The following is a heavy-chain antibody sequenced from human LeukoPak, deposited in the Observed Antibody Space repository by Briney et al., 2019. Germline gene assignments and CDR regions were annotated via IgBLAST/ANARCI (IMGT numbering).Heavy chain of an antibody. CDR1: GGTFSSYA. D-gene: IGHD4-17*01. CDR2: IIPIFGTA. J-gene: IGHJ3*02. V-gene: IGHV1-69*13. CDR3: ARDTEENDAFDI. Sequence: GASVKVSCKASGGTFSSYAISWVRQAPGQGLEWMGGIIPIFGTANYAQKFQGRVTITADESTSTAYMELSSLRSEDTAVYYCARDTEENDAFDIWGQGTMVTVSS.